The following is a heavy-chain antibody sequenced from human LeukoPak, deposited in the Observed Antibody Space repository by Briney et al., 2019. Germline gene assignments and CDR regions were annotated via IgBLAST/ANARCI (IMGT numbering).Heavy chain of an antibody. Sequence: GGSLRLSCAASGFTFSSYWMSWVRQAPGKGLEWVANIKQDGSEKYYVDSVKGRFTISRDNAKNSLYLQMNSLRAEDTAVYYCARVGYCSGGNCYYFDYWGQGTLVTVSS. CDR3: ARVGYCSGGNCYYFDY. J-gene: IGHJ4*02. CDR2: IKQDGSEK. D-gene: IGHD2-15*01. V-gene: IGHV3-7*01. CDR1: GFTFSSYW.